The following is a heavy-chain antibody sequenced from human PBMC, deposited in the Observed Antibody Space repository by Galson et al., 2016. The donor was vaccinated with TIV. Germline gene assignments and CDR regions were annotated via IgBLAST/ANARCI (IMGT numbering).Heavy chain of an antibody. CDR2: IGTAGAT. J-gene: IGHJ6*02. D-gene: IGHD1-26*01. CDR3: ARGAGGSYSWAYYYFYGMDV. CDR1: GFTFSSYD. Sequence: SLRLSCAASGFTFSSYDMHWVRQVTGKGLEWVSGIGTAGATYYPGSVKGRFTISRENAKNSLYLQMNSLRAGDTAVYYCARGAGGSYSWAYYYFYGMDVWGQGTTVTVS. V-gene: IGHV3-13*01.